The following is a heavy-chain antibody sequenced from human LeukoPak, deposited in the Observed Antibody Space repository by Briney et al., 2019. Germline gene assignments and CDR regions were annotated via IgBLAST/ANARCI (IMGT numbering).Heavy chain of an antibody. D-gene: IGHD4-17*01. CDR2: IYYSGST. CDR3: TRGLYGDYRFYYYYYMDV. V-gene: IGHV4-34*01. J-gene: IGHJ6*03. CDR1: GGSFSGYY. Sequence: SETLSLTCAVYGGSFSGYYWGWIRQPPGKGLEWIGSIYYSGSTYYNPSLKSRVTISVDTSKNQFSLKLSSVTAADTAVYYRTRGLYGDYRFYYYYYMDVWGKGTTVTVSS.